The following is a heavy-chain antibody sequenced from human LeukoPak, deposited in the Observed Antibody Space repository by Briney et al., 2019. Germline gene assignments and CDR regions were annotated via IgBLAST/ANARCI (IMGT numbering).Heavy chain of an antibody. CDR1: GGSLSGYY. CDR2: INHSGST. V-gene: IGHV4-34*01. Sequence: SETLSLTCAVSGGSLSGYYWTWIRQPPGKGLEWIGEINHSGSTNYNPSLKSRVTISVDTSRKQFFLRLSSVTAADTAVYYCASLLWIQLWLRDYWGQGTLVTVSS. D-gene: IGHD5-18*01. CDR3: ASLLWIQLWLRDY. J-gene: IGHJ4*02.